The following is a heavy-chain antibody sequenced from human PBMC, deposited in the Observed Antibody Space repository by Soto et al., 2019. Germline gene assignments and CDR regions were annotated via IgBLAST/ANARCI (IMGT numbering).Heavy chain of an antibody. D-gene: IGHD5-18*01. J-gene: IGHJ4*02. CDR3: AASGYSYGTDG. Sequence: SETLSLTCAVYGGSFSGYYWSWILQPPGKGLEWIGEINHSGSTNYNPSLKSRVTISVDTSKNQFSLKLSSVTAADTAVYYCAASGYSYGTDGWGQGTLVAVS. CDR2: INHSGST. CDR1: GGSFSGYY. V-gene: IGHV4-34*01.